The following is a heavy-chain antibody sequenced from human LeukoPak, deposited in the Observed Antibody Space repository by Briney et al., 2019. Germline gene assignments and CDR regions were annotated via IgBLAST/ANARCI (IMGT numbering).Heavy chain of an antibody. CDR2: IYYSGST. D-gene: IGHD2-2*01. CDR3: ARRGRTRFYYYMDV. CDR1: GGSISSSSYY. V-gene: IGHV4-39*07. Sequence: SETLSLTCTASGGSISSSSYYWGWIRQPPGKGLEWIGSIYYSGSTYYNPSLKSRVTISVDTSRNQFSLKLSSVTAADTAVYYCARRGRTRFYYYMDVWGKGTTVTVSS. J-gene: IGHJ6*03.